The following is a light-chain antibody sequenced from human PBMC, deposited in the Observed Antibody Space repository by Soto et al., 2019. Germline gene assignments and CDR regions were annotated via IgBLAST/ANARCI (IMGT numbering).Light chain of an antibody. Sequence: QSALTQPASVSGSPGQSITISCSGTRSDIGSYNYVAWYQQFPGKTPKILIYGVSNRPSGVSSRFSGSKSGNTASLTISGLQADDEADYYCISYTGSSTSYVFGSGTKVTV. CDR1: RSDIGSYNY. CDR2: GVS. V-gene: IGLV2-14*01. CDR3: ISYTGSSTSYV. J-gene: IGLJ1*01.